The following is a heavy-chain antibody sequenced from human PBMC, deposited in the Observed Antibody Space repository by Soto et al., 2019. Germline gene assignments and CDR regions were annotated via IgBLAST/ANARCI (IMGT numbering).Heavy chain of an antibody. CDR2: TRNKANSYTT. D-gene: IGHD3-22*01. J-gene: IGHJ4*02. V-gene: IGHV3-72*01. CDR3: ARFYYDSSGYSL. Sequence: EVQLVESGGGLVQPGGSLRLSCAASGFTFSDHYMDWVRRAPGKGLEWVGRTRNKANSYTTEYAASVKGRFTISRDDSKNSLYLQMNSLKTEDTAVYYCARFYYDSSGYSLWGQGTLVTVSS. CDR1: GFTFSDHY.